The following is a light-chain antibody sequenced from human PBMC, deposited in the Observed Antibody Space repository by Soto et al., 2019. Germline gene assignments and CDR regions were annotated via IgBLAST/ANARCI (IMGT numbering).Light chain of an antibody. V-gene: IGLV6-57*04. CDR2: EDN. CDR1: SDRIVSNF. CDR3: QSFHSSAVI. J-gene: IGLJ2*01. Sequence: NFMLTQPHSVSESPGKTVTVYCTRSSDRIVSNFVQWYQQRPGSAPTTVIYEDNQRPSGVPDRFSGAIDSSSNSASLTISGLKTEDEADYYCQSFHSSAVIFGGGTKLTVL.